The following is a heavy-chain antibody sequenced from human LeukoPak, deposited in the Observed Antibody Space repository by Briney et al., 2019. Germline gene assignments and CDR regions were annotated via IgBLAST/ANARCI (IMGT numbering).Heavy chain of an antibody. J-gene: IGHJ4*02. CDR1: GFTFSSYS. CDR3: ARAGVTGVDY. CDR2: MSSSSSTI. D-gene: IGHD2-21*02. V-gene: IGHV3-48*04. Sequence: GGSLRLSCAASGFTFSSYSMNWVRQAPGKGLEWVSYMSSSSSTIYYADSVKGRFTISRDNAKNSLYLQMNSLRAEDTAVYYCARAGVTGVDYWGQGTLVTVSS.